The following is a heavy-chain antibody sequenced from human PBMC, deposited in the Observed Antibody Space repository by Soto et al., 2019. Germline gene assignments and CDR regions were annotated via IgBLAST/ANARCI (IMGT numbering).Heavy chain of an antibody. CDR2: ISTYNGKT. J-gene: IGHJ4*02. Sequence: ASVRVSGKPFGYTFSTYPISWVRQAPGQGLEWVGWISTYNGKTNYGQKFQGRVTITTDTSASTAYMNLRNLRSDDTAVYYCARDRVEAALGTFDQWGQGTLVTVSS. V-gene: IGHV1-18*01. CDR1: GYTFSTYP. CDR3: ARDRVEAALGTFDQ. D-gene: IGHD6-13*01.